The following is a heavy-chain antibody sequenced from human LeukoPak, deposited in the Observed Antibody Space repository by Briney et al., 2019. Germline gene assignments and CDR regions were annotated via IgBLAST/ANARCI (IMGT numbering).Heavy chain of an antibody. D-gene: IGHD2-2*01. V-gene: IGHV4-39*07. Sequence: SETLSLTCSVSGGSISSSGYYWGWIRQPPGKGLERIGSIYYSGSTYYSPSLKSRVTISVDTSKNQFSLNLSSVTAADTAVYYCARGYCSSTSCQGFAFDIWGQGTMVTVSS. J-gene: IGHJ3*02. CDR2: IYYSGST. CDR1: GGSISSSGYY. CDR3: ARGYCSSTSCQGFAFDI.